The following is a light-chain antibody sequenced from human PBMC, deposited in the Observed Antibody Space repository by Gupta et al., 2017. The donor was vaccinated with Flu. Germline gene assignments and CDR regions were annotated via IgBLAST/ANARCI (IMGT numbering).Light chain of an antibody. V-gene: IGKV1-5*03. J-gene: IGKJ1*01. CDR2: ETS. Sequence: SPSRLSASVGDRVTITCRASQNIVKWLAWYQQKPGKAPKLLIYETSTLEGGVPSRFSGSGSGTEFTLTIDSLQPDDFGTYYCQQYADWWTFGQGTRVE. CDR3: QQYADWWT. CDR1: QNIVKW.